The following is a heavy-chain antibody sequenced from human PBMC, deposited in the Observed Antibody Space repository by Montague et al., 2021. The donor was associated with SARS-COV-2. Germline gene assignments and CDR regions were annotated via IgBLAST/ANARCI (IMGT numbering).Heavy chain of an antibody. Sequence: SETLSLTCTVSGGSISSRSYYWGWIRQPPGKGLEWIGSIYYSGSTYYNPSLKSRVTISVDTSKNQFSLKLGSVTAADTAVYYCARLRGDYGGTYDTFDIWGQWTMVTVSS. CDR3: ARLRGDYGGTYDTFDI. D-gene: IGHD4-23*01. CDR2: IYYSGST. CDR1: GGSISSRSYY. V-gene: IGHV4-39*01. J-gene: IGHJ3*02.